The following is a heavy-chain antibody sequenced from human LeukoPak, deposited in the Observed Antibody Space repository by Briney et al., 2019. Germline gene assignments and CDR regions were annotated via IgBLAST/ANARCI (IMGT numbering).Heavy chain of an antibody. CDR2: ISYGENNE. J-gene: IGHJ3*02. CDR1: GFTFSRYA. D-gene: IGHD3-10*01. Sequence: GRSLRLSCAASGFTFSRYAMHWVRQAPGKGLELVAVISYGENNENYADSVKGRFTISRDNSKNTLYLQMNSLRVEDTAVYYCARDGVLLWFGELRQDAFDIWGQGTMVTVSS. V-gene: IGHV3-30-3*01. CDR3: ARDGVLLWFGELRQDAFDI.